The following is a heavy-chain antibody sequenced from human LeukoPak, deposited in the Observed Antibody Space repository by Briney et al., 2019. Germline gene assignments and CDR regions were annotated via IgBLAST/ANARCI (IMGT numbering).Heavy chain of an antibody. CDR1: GYTFSNYY. Sequence: ASVKVSCKASGYTFSNYYMYWVRQAPGQGLEWLGIINPSGGSTSYAQKFQGRVTMTRDTSTSTVYMELSSLRSEDTAVYYCARDSEMATIAGYHLDYWGQGTLVTVSS. J-gene: IGHJ4*02. CDR2: INPSGGST. CDR3: ARDSEMATIAGYHLDY. V-gene: IGHV1-46*01. D-gene: IGHD5-24*01.